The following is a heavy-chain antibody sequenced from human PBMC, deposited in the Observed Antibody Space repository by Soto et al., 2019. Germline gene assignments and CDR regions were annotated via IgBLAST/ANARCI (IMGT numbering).Heavy chain of an antibody. CDR1: GGSIGSYY. CDR2: IYYTGST. CDR3: AREYYDSSGYYFGYGMDV. Sequence: SETLSLTCTVSGGSIGSYYWTWIRQPPGEGLEWIGHIYYTGSTNYNPSLKSRVTISVDTSKNQFSLKLSSVTAADTAVYYCAREYYDSSGYYFGYGMDVWGQGTTVTVSS. D-gene: IGHD3-22*01. J-gene: IGHJ6*02. V-gene: IGHV4-59*01.